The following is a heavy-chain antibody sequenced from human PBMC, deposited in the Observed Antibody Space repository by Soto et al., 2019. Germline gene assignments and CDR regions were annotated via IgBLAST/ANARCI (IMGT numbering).Heavy chain of an antibody. CDR2: IYHSGST. Sequence: SETLSLTCAVSGGSISSGGYSWSWIRQPPGKGLEWIGYIYHSGSTYYNPSLKSRVTISVDRSKNQFSLKLSSVTAADTAVYYCARAIHYYDSSGYLDYWGQGTLVTVSS. CDR3: ARAIHYYDSSGYLDY. V-gene: IGHV4-30-2*01. J-gene: IGHJ4*02. D-gene: IGHD3-22*01. CDR1: GGSISSGGYS.